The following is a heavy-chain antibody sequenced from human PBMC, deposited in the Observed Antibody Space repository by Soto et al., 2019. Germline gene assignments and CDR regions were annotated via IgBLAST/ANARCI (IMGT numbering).Heavy chain of an antibody. CDR1: GGSISSGDYY. V-gene: IGHV4-30-4*01. CDR2: IYYSGST. J-gene: IGHJ4*02. D-gene: IGHD3-3*01. Sequence: SETLSLTCTVSGGSISSGDYYWSWIRQPPGKGLEWIGYIYYSGSTYYNPSLKSRVTISVDTSKNQFSLKLSSVTAADTAVYYCARVDTIFGVVPNFDYWGQGTLVTVSS. CDR3: ARVDTIFGVVPNFDY.